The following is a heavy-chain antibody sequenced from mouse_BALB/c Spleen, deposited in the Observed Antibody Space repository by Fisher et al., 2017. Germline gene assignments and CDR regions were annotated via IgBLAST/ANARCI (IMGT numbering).Heavy chain of an antibody. V-gene: IGHV1S45*01. J-gene: IGHJ4*01. D-gene: IGHD2-3*01. Sequence: KFKGKATLTVDKSSSTAYMQLNSLTSEDSAVYYCARRDGFLYAMDYWGQGTSVTVSS. CDR3: ARRDGFLYAMDY.